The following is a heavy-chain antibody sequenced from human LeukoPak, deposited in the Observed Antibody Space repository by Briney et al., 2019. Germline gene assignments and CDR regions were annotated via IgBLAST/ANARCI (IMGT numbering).Heavy chain of an antibody. CDR2: GYYSGTT. Sequence: PSETLSLTCTVSGVSVSNILYFWGWIRKPPGEGLEWLGSGYYSGTTFYHPSLKSRATISVDTSKNQVSLKVTSVTAADTALYYCARHSRNGFDMWGQGTMVTVSS. V-gene: IGHV4-39*01. J-gene: IGHJ3*02. CDR3: ARHSRNGFDM. CDR1: GVSVSNILYF. D-gene: IGHD6-13*01.